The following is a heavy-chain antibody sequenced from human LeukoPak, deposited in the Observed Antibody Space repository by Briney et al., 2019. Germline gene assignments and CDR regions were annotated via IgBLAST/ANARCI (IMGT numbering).Heavy chain of an antibody. D-gene: IGHD3-22*01. CDR3: ARDIPGHDYYDSSGYYSAFDY. V-gene: IGHV4-31*03. Sequence: PSQTLSLTCIVSGGSISSGDYFWSWIRQHPGKGLEWIGYIYYSGSTYYNPSLKSRVTISVDTSKNQFSLKLSSVTAADTAVYYCARDIPGHDYYDSSGYYSAFDYWGQGTLVTVTS. CDR2: IYYSGST. CDR1: GGSISSGDYF. J-gene: IGHJ4*02.